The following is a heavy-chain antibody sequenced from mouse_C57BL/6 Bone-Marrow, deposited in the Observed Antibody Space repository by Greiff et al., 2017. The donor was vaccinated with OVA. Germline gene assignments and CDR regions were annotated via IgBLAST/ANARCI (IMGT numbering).Heavy chain of an antibody. J-gene: IGHJ2*01. D-gene: IGHD1-1*01. CDR2: INPYNGGT. V-gene: IGHV1-19*01. CDR1: GYTFTDYY. CDR3: ARAYYGSNFYFDY. Sequence: EVQLQQSGPVLVKPGASVKMSCKASGYTFTDYYMNWVKQSHGKSLEWIGVINPYNGGTSYNQKFKGKATLTVDKSSSTAYLELNSLTSEDSAVYYCARAYYGSNFYFDYWGQGTTLTVSS.